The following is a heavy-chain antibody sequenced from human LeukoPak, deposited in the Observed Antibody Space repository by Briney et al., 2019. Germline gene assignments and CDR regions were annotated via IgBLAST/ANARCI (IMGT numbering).Heavy chain of an antibody. V-gene: IGHV4-59*01. J-gene: IGHJ6*03. CDR2: IYYSGST. CDR1: GGSISSYY. Sequence: PSETLSLTCTVSGGSISSYYWSWIRQPPGKGLEWIGYIYYSGSTNYNPSLKSRVTISVDTSKNQFSLKLSSVTAADTAVYYCAREPHLRSPYYYYYMDVWGKGTTVTVSS. CDR3: AREPHLRSPYYYYYMDV.